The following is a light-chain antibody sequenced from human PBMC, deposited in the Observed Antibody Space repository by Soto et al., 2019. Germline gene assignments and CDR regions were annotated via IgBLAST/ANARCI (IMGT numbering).Light chain of an antibody. CDR1: SSDVGGYDY. Sequence: QSVLTQPASVSGSPGQSITISCAGTSSDVGGYDYVSWYQQHPGKAPKLMIYDVSNRPSGVSNRFSASKSGNTASLTISGLQPEDEADYFCSSYTSSSTWVFGGGTQLTVL. V-gene: IGLV2-14*03. J-gene: IGLJ3*02. CDR3: SSYTSSSTWV. CDR2: DVS.